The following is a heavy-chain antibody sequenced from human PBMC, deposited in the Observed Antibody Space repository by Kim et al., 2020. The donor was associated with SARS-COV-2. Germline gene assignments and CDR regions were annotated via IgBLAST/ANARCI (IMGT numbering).Heavy chain of an antibody. CDR3: ARKGVNIVVVPAATHQPFDY. CDR1: GGSFSGYY. Sequence: SETLSLTCAVYGGSFSGYYWSWIRQPPGKGLEWIGEINHSGSTNYNPSLKSRVTISVGTSKNQFSLKLSSVTAADTAVYYCARKGVNIVVVPAATHQPFDYWGQGTLVTVSS. D-gene: IGHD2-2*01. J-gene: IGHJ4*02. CDR2: INHSGST. V-gene: IGHV4-34*01.